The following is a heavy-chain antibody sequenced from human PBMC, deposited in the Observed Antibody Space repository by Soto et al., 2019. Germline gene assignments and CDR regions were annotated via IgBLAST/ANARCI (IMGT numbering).Heavy chain of an antibody. CDR3: ARAQPYYDILTGYYNVGDYYYGMDV. Sequence: ASVTVSCKASGYTFTSYGISWVRQAPGQGLEWMGWISAYNGNTNYAQKLQGRVTMTTDTSTSTAYMELRSLRSDDTAVYYCARAQPYYDILTGYYNVGDYYYGMDVWGQGTTVTVSS. V-gene: IGHV1-18*01. CDR2: ISAYNGNT. D-gene: IGHD3-9*01. CDR1: GYTFTSYG. J-gene: IGHJ6*02.